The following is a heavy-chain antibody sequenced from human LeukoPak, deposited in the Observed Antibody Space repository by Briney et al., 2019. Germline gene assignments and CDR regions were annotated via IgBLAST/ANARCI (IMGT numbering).Heavy chain of an antibody. CDR1: GYTFTGYY. V-gene: IGHV1-2*02. CDR2: INPNSGGT. D-gene: IGHD5-12*01. J-gene: IGHJ6*02. Sequence: ASVKFSCKASGYTFTGYYMHWVRQAPGQGLEWMGWINPNSGGTNYAQKFQGRVTMTRDTSISTAYMELSRLRSDDTAVYYCARDRGYGVYYYGMDVWGQGTTVTVSS. CDR3: ARDRGYGVYYYGMDV.